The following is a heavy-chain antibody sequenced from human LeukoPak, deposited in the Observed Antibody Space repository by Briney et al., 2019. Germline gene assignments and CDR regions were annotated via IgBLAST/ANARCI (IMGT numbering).Heavy chain of an antibody. J-gene: IGHJ4*02. CDR2: ISGSGGST. CDR3: ASLVDSSGYSFDY. Sequence: GGSLRLSCAASGFTFSSYAVSWVRQAPGKGLEWVSAISGSGGSTYYADSVKGRFTISRDNSKNTLYLQMNSLRAEDTAVYYCASLVDSSGYSFDYWGQGTLVTVSS. D-gene: IGHD3-22*01. V-gene: IGHV3-23*01. CDR1: GFTFSSYA.